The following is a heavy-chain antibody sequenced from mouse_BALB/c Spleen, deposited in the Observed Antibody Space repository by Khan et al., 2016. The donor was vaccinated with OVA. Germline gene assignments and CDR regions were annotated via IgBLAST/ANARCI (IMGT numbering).Heavy chain of an antibody. D-gene: IGHD1-1*01. Sequence: EVQLQESGPELVKPGASVKISCKASGYSFTGYFMNWVMQSHGKSLEWIGRINPHIGETLYNQKFKGKATLTVNESSRTAQMELRSLASEDSAVYYCARKHGSDFDYWGQGTTLTVSS. V-gene: IGHV1-20*02. CDR2: INPHIGET. J-gene: IGHJ2*01. CDR3: ARKHGSDFDY. CDR1: GYSFTGYF.